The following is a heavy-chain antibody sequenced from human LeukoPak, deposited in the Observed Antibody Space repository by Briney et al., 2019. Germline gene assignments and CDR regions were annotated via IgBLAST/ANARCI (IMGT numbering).Heavy chain of an antibody. CDR3: AANSADYNTLGSSYKV. J-gene: IGHJ4*02. D-gene: IGHD3-10*01. CDR2: ISYSGTT. CDR1: SASITSSPYF. V-gene: IGHV4-39*01. Sequence: PSETLSLTCTVSSASITSSPYFWGWIRQSPGKGLEWIGSISYSGTTYCNPSLKSRVTISVDTSKNQFSLKLNSVTAADTAVFYCAANSADYNTLGSSYKVWGQGTLVTVSS.